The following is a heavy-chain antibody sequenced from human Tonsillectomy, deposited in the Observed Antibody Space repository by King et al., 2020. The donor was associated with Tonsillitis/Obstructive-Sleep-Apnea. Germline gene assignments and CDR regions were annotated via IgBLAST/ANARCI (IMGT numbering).Heavy chain of an antibody. Sequence: VQLPQWGAGLLKPSETLSLTCAVFGGSFSGYYWSWLRQPPGKGLEWIGEVNDSGRSNYNPSLQSRVTISVDTSKQQFSLRLNSMTAADTAVYYCARAGIIVDDAFDIWGHGTVVTVSS. CDR1: GGSFSGYY. CDR3: ARAGIIVDDAFDI. V-gene: IGHV4-34*01. D-gene: IGHD2-15*01. J-gene: IGHJ3*02. CDR2: VNDSGRS.